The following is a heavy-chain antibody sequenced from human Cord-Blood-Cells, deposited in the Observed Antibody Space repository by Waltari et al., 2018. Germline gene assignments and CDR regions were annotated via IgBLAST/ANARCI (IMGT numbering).Heavy chain of an antibody. Sequence: QVQLQESGPGLVKPSETLSLTCTVSGGSISSYYWSWIRQPPGKGLAWIGYIYYSGSTNYNPSLKSRVTISVDTSKNQFSLKLSSVTAADTAVYYCARDFQRYGIVGATGAFDIWGQGTMVTVSS. CDR1: GGSISSYY. CDR3: ARDFQRYGIVGATGAFDI. D-gene: IGHD1-26*01. V-gene: IGHV4-59*01. CDR2: IYYSGST. J-gene: IGHJ3*02.